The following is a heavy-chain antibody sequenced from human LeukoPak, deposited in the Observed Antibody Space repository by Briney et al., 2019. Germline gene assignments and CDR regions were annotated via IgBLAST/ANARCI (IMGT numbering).Heavy chain of an antibody. Sequence: GSLRLSCAASGFTFNNAWMSWIRQPPGKGLEWIGYIYYSGSTNYNPSLKSRVTISVDTSKNQFSLKLSSVTAADTAVYYCARGPEWFGFPNYYYYYYMDVWGKGTTVTISS. CDR1: GFTFNNAW. D-gene: IGHD3-10*01. CDR2: IYYSGST. J-gene: IGHJ6*03. CDR3: ARGPEWFGFPNYYYYYYMDV. V-gene: IGHV4-59*01.